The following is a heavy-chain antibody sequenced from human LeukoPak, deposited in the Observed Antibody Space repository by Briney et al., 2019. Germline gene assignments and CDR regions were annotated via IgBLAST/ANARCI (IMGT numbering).Heavy chain of an antibody. Sequence: GRSLRLSCAASGFTFSSYAMHWVRQAPGKGLEWVAVISYDGSHKYYADSVKGRFTISRDNSKNTLYLQMNSLRAEDTAVYYCAKDSGSGWTFDYWGQGTLVTVSS. D-gene: IGHD6-19*01. V-gene: IGHV3-30*04. CDR1: GFTFSSYA. CDR3: AKDSGSGWTFDY. CDR2: ISYDGSHK. J-gene: IGHJ4*02.